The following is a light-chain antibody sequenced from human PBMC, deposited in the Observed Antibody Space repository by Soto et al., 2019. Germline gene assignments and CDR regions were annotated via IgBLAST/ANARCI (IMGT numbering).Light chain of an antibody. CDR2: DAS. CDR3: SSYTSSSPVV. CDR1: SSDVGGYNY. V-gene: IGLV2-14*01. J-gene: IGLJ2*01. Sequence: QSALTQPASMSGSPGQSITISCTGTSSDVGGYNYVTWYEQHPGKAPKLMIYDASNRPSGVSNRFTGYKSGNTASLTISGLEAEDEAEYYCSSYTSSSPVVFGGGTKLTVL.